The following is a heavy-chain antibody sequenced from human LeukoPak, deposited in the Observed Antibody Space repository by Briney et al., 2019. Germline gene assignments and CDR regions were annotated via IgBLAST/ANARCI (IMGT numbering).Heavy chain of an antibody. D-gene: IGHD4-23*01. CDR2: ISSSSGTI. CDR3: ARDFGRWFFDY. J-gene: IGHJ4*02. CDR1: GFTFSSYE. V-gene: IGHV3-48*03. Sequence: GGSLRLSCAASGFTFSSYEMNWVRQAPGKGLEWISYISSSSGTIYYAHSVKGRFTISRDNARNSLYLQMNSLRAEDTAVYYCARDFGRWFFDYWGQGTLVTVSS.